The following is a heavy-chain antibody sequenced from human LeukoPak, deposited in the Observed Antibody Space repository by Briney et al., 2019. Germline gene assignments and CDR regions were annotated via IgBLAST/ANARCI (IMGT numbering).Heavy chain of an antibody. V-gene: IGHV1-46*03. D-gene: IGHD6-13*01. CDR1: GYTFTSYY. J-gene: IGHJ4*02. CDR2: INPSGGST. CDR3: ARETAAAGSPSFDY. Sequence: ASVKVSCKTSGYTFTSYYMHWVRQAPGQGLEWMGIINPSGGSTSYAQKFQGRVTMTRDTSTSTVYVELSSLRSEDRAVYYCARETAAAGSPSFDYWGQGTLVTVSS.